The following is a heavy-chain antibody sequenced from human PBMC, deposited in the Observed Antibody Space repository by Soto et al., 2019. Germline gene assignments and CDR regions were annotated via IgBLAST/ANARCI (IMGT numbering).Heavy chain of an antibody. CDR3: AXXREPGYDFWSGYQNWFDP. D-gene: IGHD3-3*01. J-gene: IGHJ5*02. V-gene: IGHV1-18*01. CDR1: GYTFTSYG. CDR2: ISAYNGNT. Sequence: GASVKVSCKASGYTFTSYGISWVRQAPGQGLEWMGWISAYNGNTNYAQKLQGRVTMTTDTSTSTAYMELRSLRSDDTAVYYCAXXREPGYDFWSGYQNWFDPWGQGTLVTVSS.